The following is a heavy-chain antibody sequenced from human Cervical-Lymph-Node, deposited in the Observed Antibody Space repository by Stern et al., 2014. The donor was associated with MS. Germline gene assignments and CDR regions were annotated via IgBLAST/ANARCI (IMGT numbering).Heavy chain of an antibody. Sequence: QLVQSGAEVKKPGSSVKVSCKASGGTFRSHAISWVRQAPGQGLEWMGGIIPSFATSSYAQKFRGRVTLAADVSTKTASMELRSLTSEDTAVYYCALGLDTAMVPSKWGQGTLVTVSS. D-gene: IGHD5-18*01. CDR2: IIPSFATS. CDR3: ALGLDTAMVPSK. V-gene: IGHV1-69*01. CDR1: GGTFRSHA. J-gene: IGHJ4*02.